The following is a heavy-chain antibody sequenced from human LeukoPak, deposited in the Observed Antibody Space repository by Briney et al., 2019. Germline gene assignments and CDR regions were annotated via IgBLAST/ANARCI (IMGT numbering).Heavy chain of an antibody. CDR1: GFTFDDYG. D-gene: IGHD4-17*01. CDR3: ARASDYGDPDYFDY. CDR2: INWNGGST. J-gene: IGHJ4*02. V-gene: IGHV3-20*04. Sequence: GGFLRLSCAASGFTFDDYGMSWVRQAPGKGLEWVSGINWNGGSTGYADSVKGRFTISRDNAKNSLYLQMNSLRAEDTALYYCARASDYGDPDYFDYWGQGTLVTVSS.